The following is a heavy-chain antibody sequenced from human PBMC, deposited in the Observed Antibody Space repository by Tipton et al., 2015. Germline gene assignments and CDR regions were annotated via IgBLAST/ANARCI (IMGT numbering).Heavy chain of an antibody. CDR3: ARSLFPETAGLENWFDP. CDR2: IYSSGNT. D-gene: IGHD6-13*01. V-gene: IGHV4-4*08. CDR1: GGSFSSYY. J-gene: IGHJ5*02. Sequence: TLSLTCTVSGGSFSSYYWSWIRQPPGKGLEWIGFIYSSGNTKYNPSLKSRVTMSVDTSKNQFSLRLSSVTAADTAVYYCARSLFPETAGLENWFDPWGQGTLVTVSS.